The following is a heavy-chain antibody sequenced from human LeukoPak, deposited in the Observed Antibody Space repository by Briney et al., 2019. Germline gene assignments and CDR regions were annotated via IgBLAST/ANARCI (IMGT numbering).Heavy chain of an antibody. V-gene: IGHV4-59*01. CDR1: GGSISSYY. J-gene: IGHJ4*02. D-gene: IGHD3-22*01. Sequence: SETLSLTCTVSGGSISSYYWGWIRQPPGEALEWIGHMYSTGSTNYNPSLRSRVTISVDTSKRQFSLKLTSVTAADTVIYYCARVSYYDTSGYPSHFYYFDYWGQGSLVTVSS. CDR2: MYSTGST. CDR3: ARVSYYDTSGYPSHFYYFDY.